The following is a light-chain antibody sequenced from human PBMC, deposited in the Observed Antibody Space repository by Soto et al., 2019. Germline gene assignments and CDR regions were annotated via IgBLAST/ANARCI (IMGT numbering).Light chain of an antibody. CDR3: QQYASPPIT. CDR1: QIVGRDY. J-gene: IGKJ5*01. Sequence: DIVLTQSPGTLSLSPGERATLSCRASQIVGRDYLAWYQQKPGQAPRLLIYDASSSATGIPDRFSGSGSGRDFTITISRLEPADFAVYYCQQYASPPITFGQGTRLEIK. CDR2: DAS. V-gene: IGKV3-20*01.